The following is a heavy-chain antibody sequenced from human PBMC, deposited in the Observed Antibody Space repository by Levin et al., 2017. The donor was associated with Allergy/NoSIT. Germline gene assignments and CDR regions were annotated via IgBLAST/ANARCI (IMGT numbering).Heavy chain of an antibody. CDR3: ARYECSTVGCSFDY. CDR2: IYPGDSDT. J-gene: IGHJ4*02. V-gene: IGHV5-51*01. D-gene: IGHD2-15*01. CDR1: GYSSTNYW. Sequence: GESLKISCKGSGYSSTNYWIGWVRQMPGKVLEWMGIIYPGDSDTRYSPSFQGQVTISADKSINTAYLQWSSLKASDTAMYFCARYECSTVGCSFDYWGQGTLVTVSS.